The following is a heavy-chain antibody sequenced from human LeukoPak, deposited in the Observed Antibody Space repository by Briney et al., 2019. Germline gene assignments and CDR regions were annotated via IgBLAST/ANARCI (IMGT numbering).Heavy chain of an antibody. CDR2: LYYSGST. V-gene: IGHV4-59*08. D-gene: IGHD3-10*01. Sequence: PAETLSLTCTVSGGSISSYYWSWIRQPPGKALEWIGYLYYSGSTNYHPSLKSRVTISVDTSKNQFSLKLSSVTAADTAVYYCARLKLWFGELLPRPDYWGQGTLVTVSS. CDR3: ARLKLWFGELLPRPDY. J-gene: IGHJ4*02. CDR1: GGSISSYY.